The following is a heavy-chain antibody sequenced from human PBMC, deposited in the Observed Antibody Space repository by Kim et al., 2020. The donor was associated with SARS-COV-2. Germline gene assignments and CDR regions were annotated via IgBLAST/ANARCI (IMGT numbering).Heavy chain of an antibody. Sequence: GGSLRLSCAASGFTFSSYGMHWVRQAPGKGLEWVVVISYDGSNKYYADSVKGRFTISRDNSKKTLYLQMNSLRAEDTAVDYCAKDGISGSYFPEYFQHWG. V-gene: IGHV3-30*18. CDR1: GFTFSSYG. J-gene: IGHJ1*01. D-gene: IGHD1-26*01. CDR2: ISYDGSNK. CDR3: AKDGISGSYFPEYFQH.